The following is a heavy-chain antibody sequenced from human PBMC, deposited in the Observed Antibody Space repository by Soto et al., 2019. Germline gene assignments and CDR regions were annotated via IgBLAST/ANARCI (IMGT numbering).Heavy chain of an antibody. D-gene: IGHD2-15*01. J-gene: IGHJ4*02. V-gene: IGHV1-69*01. CDR2: IIPMFAAT. CDR3: ARGGIVAVPAALSSYDDYTNYRFDS. Sequence: QVQLAQSGAEVRKPGSSVNVSCRASGGSFSDFAFSWVRQAPGQGLEWMGGIIPMFAATKYAQRFQDRVTITADASTKTVYLALSSLTSADSAVYYCARGGIVAVPAALSSYDDYTNYRFDSWGQGTLVSVSS. CDR1: GGSFSDFA.